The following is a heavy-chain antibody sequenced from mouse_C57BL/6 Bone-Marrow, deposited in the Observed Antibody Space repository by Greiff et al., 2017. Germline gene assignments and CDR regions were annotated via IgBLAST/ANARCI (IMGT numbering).Heavy chain of an antibody. D-gene: IGHD1-1*01. CDR2: IYPSDSET. CDR3: AREPIYYGSSPFAY. J-gene: IGHJ3*01. CDR1: GYTFTSYW. Sequence: QVQLKQPGAELVRPGSSVKLSCKASGYTFTSYWMDWVKQRPGQGLEWIGNIYPSDSETHYNQKFKDKATLTVDKSSSTAYMQLSSLTSEDSAVYYCAREPIYYGSSPFAYWGQGTLVTVSA. V-gene: IGHV1-61*01.